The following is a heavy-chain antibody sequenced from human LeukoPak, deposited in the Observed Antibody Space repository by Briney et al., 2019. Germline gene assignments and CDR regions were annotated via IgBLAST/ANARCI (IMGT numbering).Heavy chain of an antibody. D-gene: IGHD4-23*01. Sequence: PSETLSLTCTVSGGSISSSSYYWGWIRQPPGKGLEWIGSIYYSGSTYYNPSLTSRVIISVDTSKNQFSLKLSPVIAADTAVYYCARVGVDYSGNILKYFFDYWGQGTLVTVSS. CDR1: GGSISSSSYY. CDR3: ARVGVDYSGNILKYFFDY. V-gene: IGHV4-39*07. J-gene: IGHJ4*02. CDR2: IYYSGST.